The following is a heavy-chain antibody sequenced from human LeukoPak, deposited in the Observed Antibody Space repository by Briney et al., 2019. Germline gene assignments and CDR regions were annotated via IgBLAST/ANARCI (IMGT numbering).Heavy chain of an antibody. CDR1: GFTFSSYS. V-gene: IGHV3-21*06. CDR3: RSGGAAPGAFDN. CDR2: ISSSSNYI. J-gene: IGHJ4*02. Sequence: GGSLRLSCAASGFTFSSYSMNWVRQAPGKGLEWVSSISSSSNYIYYAASVKGRFIISRDNAKNSLYLQLNSLRVEDTAVYYCRSGGAAPGAFDNWGQGTLVTVSP. D-gene: IGHD4/OR15-4a*01.